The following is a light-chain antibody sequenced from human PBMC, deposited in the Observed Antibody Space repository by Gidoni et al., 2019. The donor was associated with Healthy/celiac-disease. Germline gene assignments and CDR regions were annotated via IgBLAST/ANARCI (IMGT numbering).Light chain of an antibody. J-gene: IGKJ1*01. V-gene: IGKV3-15*01. CDR3: QHYNNWPPTWT. CDR1: QSIRSN. Sequence: EIVMTQSPVTLYLSPGERATLSCRASQSIRSNLAWYQQNAGQAPSLVIYGASTRATGIPARFSGSWSGTEFTLTISSLQSEDFAVYYCQHYNNWPPTWTFGQGTKVEIK. CDR2: GAS.